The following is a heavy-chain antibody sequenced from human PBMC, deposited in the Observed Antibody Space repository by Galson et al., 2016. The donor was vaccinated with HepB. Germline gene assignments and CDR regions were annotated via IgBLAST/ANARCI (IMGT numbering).Heavy chain of an antibody. V-gene: IGHV3-23*01. J-gene: IGHJ4*02. CDR2: ISDSGGNT. CDR1: GFSFYSFA. D-gene: IGHD3-16*01. CDR3: GKVPLGERKVTFGAVRRKKGITFFDH. Sequence: SLRLSCAATGFSFYSFAMGWVRQAPGKGLEWVSGISDSGGNTWDADSVKGRFIISRDNSKNTLYLQLNRLRAEDTAVYYCGKVPLGERKVTFGAVRRKKGITFFDHWGQGTLVTVSS.